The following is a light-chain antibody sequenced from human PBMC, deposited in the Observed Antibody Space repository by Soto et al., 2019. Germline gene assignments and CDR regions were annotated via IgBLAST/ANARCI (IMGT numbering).Light chain of an antibody. CDR2: EVS. CDR1: SNDIGRYIY. CDR3: SSYTTTTSWV. Sequence: QSALSQPASVSGSPGQSITISCIGTSNDIGRYIYVSWYQQHPGKAPKLMIYEVSNRPSGVSSRFSGSKSGNTASLTISGLQAEDEADYHCSSYTTTTSWVFGGGTKVTVL. J-gene: IGLJ3*02. V-gene: IGLV2-14*01.